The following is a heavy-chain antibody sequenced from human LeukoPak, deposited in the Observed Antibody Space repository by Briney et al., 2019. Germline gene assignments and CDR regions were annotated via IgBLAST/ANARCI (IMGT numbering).Heavy chain of an antibody. Sequence: SETLSLTCTVSGGSISSSSYYWGWIRQPPGKGLEWIGSIYYSGSTHYNPSLKSRVTISVDTSKNQFSLKLSSVTAADTAVYYCAREGSYGWFDPWGQGTLVTVSS. V-gene: IGHV4-39*07. J-gene: IGHJ5*02. CDR1: GGSISSSSYY. CDR2: IYYSGST. D-gene: IGHD5-18*01. CDR3: AREGSYGWFDP.